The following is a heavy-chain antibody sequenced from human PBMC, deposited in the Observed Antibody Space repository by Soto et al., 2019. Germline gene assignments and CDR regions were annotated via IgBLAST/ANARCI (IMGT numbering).Heavy chain of an antibody. CDR3: ARDLNYWDIVLMVYAPGGYYYYGMDV. CDR2: IIPIFGTA. CDR1: GGTFSSYA. J-gene: IGHJ6*02. D-gene: IGHD2-8*01. V-gene: IGHV1-69*06. Sequence: SVKVSCKASGGTFSSYAISWVRQAPGQGLEWMGGIIPIFGTANYAQKFQGRVTITADKSTSTAYMELSSLRSEDTAVYYCARDLNYWDIVLMVYAPGGYYYYGMDVWGQGTTVTVSS.